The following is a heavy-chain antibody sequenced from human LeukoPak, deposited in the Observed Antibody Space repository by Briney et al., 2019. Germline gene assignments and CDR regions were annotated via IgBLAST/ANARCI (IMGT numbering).Heavy chain of an antibody. CDR2: IKQDGSEK. Sequence: GGSLRLSCAASGFTFSSYWMSWVRQAPGKGLEWVANIKQDGSEKYYVDSVKGRFTISRDNAKNSLYLQMNSLRAEDTAVYXCASGIWELLLDYWGQGTLVTVSS. CDR1: GFTFSSYW. J-gene: IGHJ4*02. V-gene: IGHV3-7*01. D-gene: IGHD1-26*01. CDR3: ASGIWELLLDY.